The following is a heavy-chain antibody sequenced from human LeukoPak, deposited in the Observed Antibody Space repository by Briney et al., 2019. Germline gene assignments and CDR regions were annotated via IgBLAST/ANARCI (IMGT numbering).Heavy chain of an antibody. D-gene: IGHD2/OR15-2a*01. J-gene: IGHJ5*02. CDR1: GFTFSDYA. Sequence: PGGSLRLSCTASGFTFSDYAMMWVRQAPGKGLEWVSAINGRGDNTYYTDFVKGRFTISRDNSKSTVYLQMNSLRTEDTAVYYCAKDRVSPGFNWFDPWGQGTLVTVSS. CDR3: AKDRVSPGFNWFDP. CDR2: INGRGDNT. V-gene: IGHV3-23*01.